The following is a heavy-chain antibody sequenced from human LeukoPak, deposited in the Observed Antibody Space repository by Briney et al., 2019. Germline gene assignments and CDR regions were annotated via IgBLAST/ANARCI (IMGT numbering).Heavy chain of an antibody. CDR2: ISSSSTI. Sequence: GGSLRLSCAASGFTFSSYSMNWVRQAPGKGLEWVSYISSSSTIYYADSVKGRFTISRDNAKNSLYLQMNSLRAEDTAVYYCARDPGYSSGWSDYWGQGTLVTVSS. CDR3: ARDPGYSSGWSDY. D-gene: IGHD6-19*01. CDR1: GFTFSSYS. V-gene: IGHV3-48*01. J-gene: IGHJ4*02.